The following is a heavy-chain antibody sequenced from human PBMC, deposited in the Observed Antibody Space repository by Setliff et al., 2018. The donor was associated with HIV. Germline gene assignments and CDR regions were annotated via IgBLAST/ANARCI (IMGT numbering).Heavy chain of an antibody. J-gene: IGHJ3*02. Sequence: GGSLRLSCAASGFSFKSAWMSWVRQAPGKGLEWVANINQEGTEKYYVDFVKGRFTISRDNAKNSLYLQMNSLRAEDTAVYYCARTYYYDASGYYRPFDIWGQGTMVTVSS. D-gene: IGHD3-22*01. V-gene: IGHV3-7*03. CDR2: INQEGTEK. CDR3: ARTYYYDASGYYRPFDI. CDR1: GFSFKSAW.